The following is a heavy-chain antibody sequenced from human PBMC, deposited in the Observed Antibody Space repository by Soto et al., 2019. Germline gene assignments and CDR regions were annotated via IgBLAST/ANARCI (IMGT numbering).Heavy chain of an antibody. CDR2: ISSSSSYI. CDR1: GFTFSSYS. J-gene: IGHJ4*02. V-gene: IGHV3-21*01. CDR3: ATNDAPAGDY. D-gene: IGHD1-1*01. Sequence: EVPLVESGGGLVKPGGSLRLSCAASGFTFSSYSMNWVRQAPGKGLEWVSSISSSSSYIYYADSVKGRFTISRDNANNELYLQMKSLRAEDTAVYYCATNDAPAGDYWGQGTLVTVSS.